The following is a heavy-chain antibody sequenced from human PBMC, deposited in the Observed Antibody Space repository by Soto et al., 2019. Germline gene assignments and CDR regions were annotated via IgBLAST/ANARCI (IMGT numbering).Heavy chain of an antibody. Sequence: GGSPRLSCAASGFTFSSYSMNWVRQAPGKGLEWVSSISSSSSYVYYANSVKGRFTVYRDNAKNSLYVQMNSLRAEDTAVYYCARGRLGAASAFDLWGQGTKVFVSS. CDR3: ARGRLGAASAFDL. CDR1: GFTFSSYS. D-gene: IGHD3-10*01. CDR2: ISSSSSYV. J-gene: IGHJ3*01. V-gene: IGHV3-21*04.